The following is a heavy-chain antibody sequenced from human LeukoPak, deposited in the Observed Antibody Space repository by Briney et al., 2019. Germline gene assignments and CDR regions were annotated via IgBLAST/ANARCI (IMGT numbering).Heavy chain of an antibody. CDR2: TKEDGGEK. CDR1: GFTFSTYW. CDR3: ARRSVAGSLDY. Sequence: GGSLIFSCAASGFTFSTYWMSWVRQAPGKGLEWVANTKEDGGEKYYVDSVKGRFTISRDNAENSLYLQMNSLRAEDTAVYYCARRSVAGSLDYWGQGTLVTVSS. D-gene: IGHD6-19*01. J-gene: IGHJ4*02. V-gene: IGHV3-7*01.